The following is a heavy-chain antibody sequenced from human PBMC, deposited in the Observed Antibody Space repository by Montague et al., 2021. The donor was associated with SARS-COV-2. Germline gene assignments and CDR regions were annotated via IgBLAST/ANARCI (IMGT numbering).Heavy chain of an antibody. CDR1: GGSISSSSYY. D-gene: IGHD2-8*01. CDR2: IYYSGST. J-gene: IGHJ5*02. CDR3: ARQSQAEMVLMVYAMGGWFDP. Sequence: SETLSLTCTVSGGSISSSSYYWGWLRQPPGKGLEWIGSIYYSGSTYYNPSLKSRVTISVDTSKNQFSLKLSSVTAADTAVYYCARQSQAEMVLMVYAMGGWFDPWGQGTLVTVSS. V-gene: IGHV4-39*01.